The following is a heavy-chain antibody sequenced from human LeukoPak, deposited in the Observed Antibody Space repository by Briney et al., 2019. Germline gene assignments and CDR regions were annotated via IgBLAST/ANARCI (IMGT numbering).Heavy chain of an antibody. Sequence: ASVKVSCKASGYTFTSYYMHWVRQAPGQGLEWMGIINPSGGSTSYAQKFQGRVTMTRDTSTSTVYMELSSLRAEDTALYHCARVGFSGYESWFDPWGQGTLVTVSS. CDR2: INPSGGST. D-gene: IGHD5-12*01. CDR3: ARVGFSGYESWFDP. CDR1: GYTFTSYY. J-gene: IGHJ5*02. V-gene: IGHV1-46*01.